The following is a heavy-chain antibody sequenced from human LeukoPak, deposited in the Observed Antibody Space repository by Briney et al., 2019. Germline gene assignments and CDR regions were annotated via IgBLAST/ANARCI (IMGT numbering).Heavy chain of an antibody. J-gene: IGHJ3*02. Sequence: GESLKISCKGSGYSFTSYWIGWVRQMPGKGLEWMGIIYPGDSDIRYSPSFQGQVTISADKSISTAYLQWSSLKASDTAMYYCATPLMGYYDSSGYYYSEAFDIWGQGTMVTVSS. D-gene: IGHD3-22*01. CDR2: IYPGDSDI. V-gene: IGHV5-51*01. CDR1: GYSFTSYW. CDR3: ATPLMGYYDSSGYYYSEAFDI.